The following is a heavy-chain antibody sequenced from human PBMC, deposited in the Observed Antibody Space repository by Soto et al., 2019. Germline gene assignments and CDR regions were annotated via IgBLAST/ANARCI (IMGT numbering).Heavy chain of an antibody. D-gene: IGHD3-3*01. CDR1: GGSIKTDNW. CDR3: ARNHYHSISESLGTVSGFDS. V-gene: IGHV4-4*02. Sequence: QVQLKESGPGLVKPSGTLSLSCAVSGGSIKTDNWWSWVRQSPGKGLEWIGEVYHTGRINYNPSPQGRLSISLATSENQFSMHLISVTAADTGVYFCARNHYHSISESLGTVSGFDSWGQGTLVTVSS. J-gene: IGHJ4*02. CDR2: VYHTGRI.